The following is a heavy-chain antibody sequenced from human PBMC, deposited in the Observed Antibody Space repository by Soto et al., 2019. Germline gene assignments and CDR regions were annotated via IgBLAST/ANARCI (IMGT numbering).Heavy chain of an antibody. D-gene: IGHD7-27*01. Sequence: QLQLQESGPGLVKPSETLSLTCTVSGGSISSSSYYWGWIRQPPGKGLEWIGSIYYSGSNNYNPSLKSRVIISVVTSKSHFALKLSSVTAADSAVYYCAQTGSASYYFDYWGQGTLVTVSS. J-gene: IGHJ4*02. V-gene: IGHV4-39*02. CDR1: GGSISSSSYY. CDR3: AQTGSASYYFDY. CDR2: IYYSGSN.